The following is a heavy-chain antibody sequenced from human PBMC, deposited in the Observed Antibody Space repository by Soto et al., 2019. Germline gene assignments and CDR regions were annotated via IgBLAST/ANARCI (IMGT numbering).Heavy chain of an antibody. D-gene: IGHD3-10*01. CDR1: GFTFSSYS. V-gene: IGHV3-21*01. CDR3: ARGGVGVYRDAFDI. CDR2: ISSSSSYI. J-gene: IGHJ3*02. Sequence: PGGSLRLSCAASGFTFSSYSMNWVRQAPGKGLEWVSSISSSSSYIYYADSVKGRFTISRDNAKNSLYLQMNSLRAEDTAVYYCARGGVGVYRDAFDIWGQGTMVTVSS.